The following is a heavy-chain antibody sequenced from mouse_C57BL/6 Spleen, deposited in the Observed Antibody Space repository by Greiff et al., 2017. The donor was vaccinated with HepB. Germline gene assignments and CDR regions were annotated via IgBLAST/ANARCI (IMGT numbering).Heavy chain of an antibody. CDR1: GFTFSDYG. Sequence: DVMLVESGGGLVKPGGSLKLSCAASGFTFSDYGMHWVRQAPEKGLEWVAYISSGSSTIYYADTVKGRFTISRDNAKNTLFLQMTSLRSEDTAMYYCARKSNVYAMVYWGQGTSVTVSS. D-gene: IGHD2-5*01. J-gene: IGHJ4*01. CDR2: ISSGSSTI. CDR3: ARKSNVYAMVY. V-gene: IGHV5-17*01.